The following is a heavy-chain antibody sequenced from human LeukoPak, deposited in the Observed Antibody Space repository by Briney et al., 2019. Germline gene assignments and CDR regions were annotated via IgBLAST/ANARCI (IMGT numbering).Heavy chain of an antibody. D-gene: IGHD2-21*02. Sequence: GGSLKLSCAASGFTFSNYAMSWVRQAPGKGLEWVSAISGSASSTYYADSVKGRFTISRDNAKNSLYLQMNSLRAEDTAVYYCARDLVSAYCGGDCYSYYFDYWGQGTLVTVSS. V-gene: IGHV3-23*01. CDR2: ISGSASST. CDR1: GFTFSNYA. J-gene: IGHJ4*02. CDR3: ARDLVSAYCGGDCYSYYFDY.